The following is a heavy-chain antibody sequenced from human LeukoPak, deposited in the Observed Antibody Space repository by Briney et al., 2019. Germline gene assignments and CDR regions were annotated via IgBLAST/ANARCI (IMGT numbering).Heavy chain of an antibody. J-gene: IGHJ4*02. Sequence: TSEILSLTCTVSGDSFNSRNYYWGWIRQPPGKGLEWIGSLYFTGSTYYNPSLKSRVTISLETAKNQFSLKMISVTGADTAVYYCARSLQDIWSGYEAPRRPFDQWGRGTLVTVTS. CDR1: GDSFNSRNYY. CDR2: LYFTGST. CDR3: ARSLQDIWSGYEAPRRPFDQ. D-gene: IGHD6-25*01. V-gene: IGHV4-39*01.